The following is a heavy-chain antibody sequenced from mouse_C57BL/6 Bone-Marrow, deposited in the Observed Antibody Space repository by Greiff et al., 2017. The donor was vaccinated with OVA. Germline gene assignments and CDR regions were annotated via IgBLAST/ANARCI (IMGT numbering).Heavy chain of an antibody. CDR3: ASHYYGSSLPTGY. V-gene: IGHV14-3*01. Sequence: DVKLQESVAELVRPGASVKLSCTASGFNIKNTYMHWVKQRPEQGLEWIGRIDPANGNTKYAPKFQGKATITADTSSNTAYLQLSSLTSEDTAIYYCASHYYGSSLPTGYWGQGTTLTVSS. CDR1: GFNIKNTY. J-gene: IGHJ2*01. CDR2: IDPANGNT. D-gene: IGHD1-1*01.